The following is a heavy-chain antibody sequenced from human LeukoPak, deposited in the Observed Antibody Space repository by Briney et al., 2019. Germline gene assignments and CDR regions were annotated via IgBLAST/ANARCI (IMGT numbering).Heavy chain of an antibody. CDR3: AKAPVTTCSGAYCYPFDY. J-gene: IGHJ4*02. D-gene: IGHD2-15*01. CDR1: GFTFSSYE. CDR2: IGSSGSPI. V-gene: IGHV3-48*03. Sequence: GGSLRLSCAASGFTFSSYEMNWVRQAPGKGLEWVSYIGSSGSPIYYADSVKGRFTISRDSSKNTLYLQMNSLRAGDAAVYYCAKAPVTTCSGAYCYPFDYWSQGTLVTVSS.